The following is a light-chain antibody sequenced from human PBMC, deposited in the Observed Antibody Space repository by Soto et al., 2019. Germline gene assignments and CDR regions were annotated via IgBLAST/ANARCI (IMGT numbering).Light chain of an antibody. J-gene: IGKJ1*01. CDR2: LGS. Sequence: DIVMTQSPLSLPVTPGEPASISCRSSQSLLHSNGYNSLDWYLQKPGQSPQLLIYLGSNRASGVPVSVSGSGSGTDAMFIISRVEAGDVGVYYCMHALQTWWTFGQGTKVEIK. CDR3: MHALQTWWT. V-gene: IGKV2-28*01. CDR1: QSLLHSNGYNS.